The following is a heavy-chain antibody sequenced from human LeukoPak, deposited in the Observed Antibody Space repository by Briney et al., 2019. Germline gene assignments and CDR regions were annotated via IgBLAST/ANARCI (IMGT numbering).Heavy chain of an antibody. D-gene: IGHD3-22*01. CDR2: ISAYNGNT. J-gene: IGHJ5*02. Sequence: ASVKVSCKASGYTFTSYGISWVRQAPGQGLEWMGWISAYNGNTSYAQKLQGRVTMTTDTSTTTAYMELRSLRSDDTAVYYCARDVPNYDSSGYYSWYWFDPWGQGTLVTVSS. CDR3: ARDVPNYDSSGYYSWYWFDP. CDR1: GYTFTSYG. V-gene: IGHV1-18*01.